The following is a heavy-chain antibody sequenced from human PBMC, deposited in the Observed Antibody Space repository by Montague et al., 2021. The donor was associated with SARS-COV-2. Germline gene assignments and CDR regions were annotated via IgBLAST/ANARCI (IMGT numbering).Heavy chain of an antibody. CDR3: ARDYYDSTGLNWFDP. D-gene: IGHD3-22*01. CDR1: GGSIITGSNFY. Sequence: TLSLTCAVSGGSIITGSNFYWGWIRPSAGKGLEWVGRIHSSGGTNYHPSLKSLLTMSVDSSANQFSLKLTSVTAADTAVYYCARDYYDSTGLNWFDPWGQGLLVTVSS. CDR2: IHSSGGT. J-gene: IGHJ5*02. V-gene: IGHV4-61*02.